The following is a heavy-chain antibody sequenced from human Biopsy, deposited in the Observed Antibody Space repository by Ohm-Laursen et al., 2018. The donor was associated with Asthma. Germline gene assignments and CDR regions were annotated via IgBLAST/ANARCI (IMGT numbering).Heavy chain of an antibody. Sequence: TLSLTCAVSGDSIDSGDYSWTWIRQSPGVGLEWIGDIYRNGDTYYNPTLKNRVTISIDRSKNQFSLRLRFVTAADTAVYYCARGWNCGGDCYSLDSWGQGTLVTVSS. CDR2: IYRNGDT. CDR1: GDSIDSGDYS. D-gene: IGHD2-21*02. J-gene: IGHJ4*02. CDR3: ARGWNCGGDCYSLDS. V-gene: IGHV4-30-2*06.